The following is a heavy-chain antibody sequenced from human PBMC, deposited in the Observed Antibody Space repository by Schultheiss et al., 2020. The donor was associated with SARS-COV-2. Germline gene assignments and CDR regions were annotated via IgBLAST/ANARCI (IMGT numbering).Heavy chain of an antibody. Sequence: ASVKVSCKASGYTFTSYGISWVRQAPGQGLEWMGWISAYNGNTNYAQKLQGRVTMTTDTSTSTAYMELRSLRSDDTAVYYCAAEGRVQGPYYYGMDVWGQGTTVTVSS. V-gene: IGHV1-18*01. CDR3: AAEGRVQGPYYYGMDV. CDR1: GYTFTSYG. D-gene: IGHD3-10*01. CDR2: ISAYNGNT. J-gene: IGHJ6*02.